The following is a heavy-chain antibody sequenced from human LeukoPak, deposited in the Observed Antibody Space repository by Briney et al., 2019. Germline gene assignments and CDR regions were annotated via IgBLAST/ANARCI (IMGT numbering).Heavy chain of an antibody. V-gene: IGHV3-30*14. CDR2: ISYDGSNK. CDR1: GFTFSSYA. Sequence: GGSLRLSCAASGFTFSSYAMHWVRQAPGKGLEWVAVISYDGSNKYYADSVKGRFTISRDNSKNTLNLQMNSLRAEDTAVYYCARRAGGCSHPYDYWGQGTLVTVSS. J-gene: IGHJ4*02. D-gene: IGHD2-15*01. CDR3: ARRAGGCSHPYDY.